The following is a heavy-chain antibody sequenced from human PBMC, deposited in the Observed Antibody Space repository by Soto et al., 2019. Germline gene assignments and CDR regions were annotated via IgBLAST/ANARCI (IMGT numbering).Heavy chain of an antibody. Sequence: GRSLRLSWAASGFTFSGSAMHWVRQASGKGLEWVGRIRSKANSYATAYAASVKGRFTISRDDSKNTAYLQMNSLKTEDTAVYYCGYSYGSPSLAAAGNYYYMDVWGKGTTVTVSS. D-gene: IGHD5-18*01. V-gene: IGHV3-73*01. CDR1: GFTFSGSA. CDR3: GYSYGSPSLAAAGNYYYMDV. J-gene: IGHJ6*03. CDR2: IRSKANSYAT.